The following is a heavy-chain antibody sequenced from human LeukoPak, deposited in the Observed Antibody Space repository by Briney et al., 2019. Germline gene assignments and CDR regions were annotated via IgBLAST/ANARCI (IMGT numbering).Heavy chain of an antibody. D-gene: IGHD2-21*02. V-gene: IGHV1-2*02. CDR1: GYTFSAYY. Sequence: GASVKASCKASGYTFSAYYIHCVRQAPGQGLEWMGWLNPNSGGTNYAQKFQGRVTMTRDTSISTAYMDLSRLTSDDTAVYYCARGGTICSGGDCYLNWLDPWGQGTLVTVSS. CDR3: ARGGTICSGGDCYLNWLDP. CDR2: LNPNSGGT. J-gene: IGHJ5*02.